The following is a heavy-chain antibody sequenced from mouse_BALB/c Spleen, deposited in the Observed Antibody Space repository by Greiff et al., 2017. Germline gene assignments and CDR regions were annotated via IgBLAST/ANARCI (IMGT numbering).Heavy chain of an antibody. V-gene: IGHV5-6-3*01. Sequence: EVQVVESGGGLVQPGGSLKLSCAASGFTFSSYGMSWVRQTPDKRLELVATINSNGGSTYYPDSVKGRFTISRDNAKNTLYLQMSSLKSEDTAMYYCARYYGSSYEFDYWGQGTTLTVSS. D-gene: IGHD1-1*01. CDR1: GFTFSSYG. CDR3: ARYYGSSYEFDY. CDR2: INSNGGST. J-gene: IGHJ2*01.